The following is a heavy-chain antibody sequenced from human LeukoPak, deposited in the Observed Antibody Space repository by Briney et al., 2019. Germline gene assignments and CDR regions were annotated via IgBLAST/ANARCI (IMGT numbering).Heavy chain of an antibody. CDR1: GYTFNGYY. Sequence: ASVKVSCTATGYTFNGYYMHWVRQAPGQGLEWMGWINPNSGGTNYAQKFQGRVTMTRDTYISTAYMELSRLRSDDTAVYYCARTQLWQKGYEFDYWGQGTLVTVSS. J-gene: IGHJ4*02. D-gene: IGHD5-18*01. CDR3: ARTQLWQKGYEFDY. CDR2: INPNSGGT. V-gene: IGHV1-2*02.